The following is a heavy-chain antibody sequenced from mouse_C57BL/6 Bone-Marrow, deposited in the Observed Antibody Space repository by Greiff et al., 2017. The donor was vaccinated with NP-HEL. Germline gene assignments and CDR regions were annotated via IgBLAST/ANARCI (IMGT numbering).Heavy chain of an antibody. J-gene: IGHJ2*01. D-gene: IGHD4-1*01. V-gene: IGHV1-64*01. CDR3: ARQITGTYFDY. CDR1: GYTFTSYW. CDR2: IHPNSGST. Sequence: VQLQQPGAELVKPGASVRLSCKASGYTFTSYWMHWVKQRPGQGLEWIGMIHPNSGSTNYNEKFKSKATLTVDKSSSTAYMQLSSLTSEDSAVYYCARQITGTYFDYWGQGTTLTVSS.